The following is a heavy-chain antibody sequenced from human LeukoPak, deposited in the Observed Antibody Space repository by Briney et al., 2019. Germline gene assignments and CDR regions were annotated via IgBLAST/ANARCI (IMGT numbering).Heavy chain of an antibody. CDR2: INHSGST. CDR3: ARDQSGDY. D-gene: IGHD5-12*01. Sequence: SETLSLTCAVHGGSFSGYYWSWIRQPPGKGLEWIGEINHSGSTNYNPSLKSRVTISVDTSKNQFSLKLSSVTAADTAVYYCARDQSGDYWGQGTLVTVSS. V-gene: IGHV4-34*01. J-gene: IGHJ4*02. CDR1: GGSFSGYY.